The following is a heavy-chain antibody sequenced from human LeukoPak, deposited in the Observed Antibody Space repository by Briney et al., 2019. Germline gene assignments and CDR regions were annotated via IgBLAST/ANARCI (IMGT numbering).Heavy chain of an antibody. CDR1: GGTFSSNA. CDR3: ARHYLGACQWYFDL. D-gene: IGHD4/OR15-4a*01. V-gene: IGHV1-69*13. CDR2: IIPFFGTA. J-gene: IGHJ2*01. Sequence: ASVKVSCKASGGTFSSNAISWVRQAPGQGLEWMGGIIPFFGTANYAQKFQGRVTITADESTNTAYMELSSLRSEDTALYYCARHYLGACQWYFDLWGRGTLVTVSS.